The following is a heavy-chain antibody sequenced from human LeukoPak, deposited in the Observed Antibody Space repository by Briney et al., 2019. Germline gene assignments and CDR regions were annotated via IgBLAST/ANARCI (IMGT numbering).Heavy chain of an antibody. J-gene: IGHJ6*02. V-gene: IGHV3-11*01. Sequence: NPGGSLRLSCAASGFTFSDYYMSWIRQAPGKGLEWVSYISSSGSTIYYADSVKGRFTISRDNAKNSLYLQMNSLRAEGTAVYYCARAGATVTYLAHSWDYYGMDVWGQGTTVTVSS. D-gene: IGHD4-17*01. CDR2: ISSSGSTI. CDR1: GFTFSDYY. CDR3: ARAGATVTYLAHSWDYYGMDV.